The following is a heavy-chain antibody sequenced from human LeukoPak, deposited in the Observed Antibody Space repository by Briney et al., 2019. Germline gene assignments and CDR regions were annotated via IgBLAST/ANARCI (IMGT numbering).Heavy chain of an antibody. CDR2: IDGSGAGT. CDR1: GFTFSTFA. V-gene: IGHV3-23*01. Sequence: GESLRLSCAASGFTFSTFAMTWVRQGPGKGLEWVSSIDGSGAGTYYADSVKGRFSISRDNSKSTLYLQMYSLTAGDTAVCYCAKGEGYNNLDWFDPWGQGTLVTVSS. CDR3: AKGEGYNNLDWFDP. D-gene: IGHD5-24*01. J-gene: IGHJ5*02.